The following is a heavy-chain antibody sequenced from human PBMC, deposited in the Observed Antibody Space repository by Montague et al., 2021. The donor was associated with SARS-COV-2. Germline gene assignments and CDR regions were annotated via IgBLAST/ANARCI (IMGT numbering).Heavy chain of an antibody. CDR2: SYYSGST. Sequence: SETLSLTCTVSGGSVSSRRYYWGWIRQPPGKGLVWIGSSYYSGSTHYNPSLKSRVTISVDTSKNQFSLKLSSGTAADTAAYYCARRGDYGGPRFDYWGQGTLVSVSS. J-gene: IGHJ4*02. D-gene: IGHD4-23*01. V-gene: IGHV4-39*01. CDR1: GGSVSSRRYY. CDR3: ARRGDYGGPRFDY.